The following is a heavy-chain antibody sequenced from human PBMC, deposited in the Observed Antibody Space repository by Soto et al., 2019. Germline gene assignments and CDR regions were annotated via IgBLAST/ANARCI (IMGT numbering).Heavy chain of an antibody. V-gene: IGHV3-23*01. CDR1: GFPFSTYA. CDR2: IIYSGGTT. CDR3: ARDRTISDYRSSGALGL. Sequence: GGSLRLSCASSGFPFSTYAMSWVRQAPGKGLEWVSKIIYSGGTTYYAASVGGRFTISRDTSKNTVYLQMNSLRAEDTAMYFCARDRTISDYRSSGALGLWGQGTLVTVSS. D-gene: IGHD3-10*01. J-gene: IGHJ4*02.